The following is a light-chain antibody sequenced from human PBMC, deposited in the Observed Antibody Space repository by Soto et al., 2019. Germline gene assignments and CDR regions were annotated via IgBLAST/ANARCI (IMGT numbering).Light chain of an antibody. CDR3: QQCFSTPLLT. V-gene: IGKV1-39*01. CDR2: GAS. CDR1: QSISTF. Sequence: DIQMTQSPSSLSASVGDRVTITCRASQSISTFLNWYQQKPGKDPKLLIYGASNLESGVPSTFSGSGYGTDFTLTISSLQPEDFATYYCQQCFSTPLLTFGGGTKVEIK. J-gene: IGKJ4*01.